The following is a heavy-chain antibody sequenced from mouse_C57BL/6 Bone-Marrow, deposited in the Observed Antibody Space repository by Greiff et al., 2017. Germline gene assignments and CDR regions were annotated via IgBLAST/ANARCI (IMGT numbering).Heavy chain of an antibody. CDR1: GFNIKDDY. V-gene: IGHV14-4*01. CDR2: IDPENGDT. Sequence: VQLKESGAELVRPGASVKLSCTASGFNIKDDYMHWVKQRPEQGLEWIGWIDPENGDTEYASKFQGKATITADTSSNTAYLQLSSLTSEDTAVYYCTTSLPLDYGGQGTTLTVSS. D-gene: IGHD2-12*01. J-gene: IGHJ2*01. CDR3: TTSLPLDY.